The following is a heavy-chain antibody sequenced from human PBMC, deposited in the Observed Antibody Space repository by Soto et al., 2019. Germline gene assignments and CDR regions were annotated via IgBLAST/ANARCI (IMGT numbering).Heavy chain of an antibody. CDR3: AKDGGSGSSSWYGAVGIDY. CDR1: GFTFSSYA. J-gene: IGHJ4*02. Sequence: EVQLLESGGGLVQPGGSLRLSCAASGFTFSSYAMSWVRQAPGKGLEWVSAISGSGGSTYYADSVKGRFTISRDNSKNTLYLQMNSLRAEDTAVYYCAKDGGSGSSSWYGAVGIDYWGQGTLVTVSS. CDR2: ISGSGGST. V-gene: IGHV3-23*01. D-gene: IGHD6-13*01.